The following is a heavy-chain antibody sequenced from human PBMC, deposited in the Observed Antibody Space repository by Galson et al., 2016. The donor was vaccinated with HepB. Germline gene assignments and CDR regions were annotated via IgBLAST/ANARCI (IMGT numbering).Heavy chain of an antibody. CDR1: GYYFTSYW. D-gene: IGHD3/OR15-3a*01. Sequence: QSGAEVKRPGEPLTIFCQDSGYYFTSYWVGWVRQRPGRGLEWMGIISPGDSEVTYNPSFEGQVTISADMSTGTTYLQWTSLKASDTAMYYCGRLGLTISTFAVWGQGTMVTVSS. CDR3: GRLGLTISTFAV. CDR2: ISPGDSEV. J-gene: IGHJ3*01. V-gene: IGHV5-51*01.